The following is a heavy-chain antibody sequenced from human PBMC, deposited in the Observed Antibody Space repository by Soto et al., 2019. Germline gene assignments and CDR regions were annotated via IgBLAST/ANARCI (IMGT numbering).Heavy chain of an antibody. CDR1: GGSFSGYY. Sequence: SETLSLTCAVYGGSFSGYYWTWIRQPPGTGLEWIGEINHNGSTNYNPSLKSRVTISVDTSKNQFSLKLTSVTAADTAVYYCAKDNGSGCDWLRVGDASDIWGQGTMVTVSS. CDR2: INHNGST. CDR3: AKDNGSGCDWLRVGDASDI. J-gene: IGHJ3*02. V-gene: IGHV4-34*01. D-gene: IGHD5-12*01.